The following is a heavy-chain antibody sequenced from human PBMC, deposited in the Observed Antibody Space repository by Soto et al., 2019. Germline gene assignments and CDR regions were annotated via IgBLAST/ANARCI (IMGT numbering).Heavy chain of an antibody. D-gene: IGHD6-6*01. V-gene: IGHV3-23*01. CDR3: AKDHLVAARLMYYFDY. CDR1: GFTFSSYA. CDR2: ISGSGGST. J-gene: IGHJ4*02. Sequence: PGGSLRLSCAASGFTFSSYAMSWVRQAPGKGLEWVSAISGSGGSTYYADSVKGRFTISRDNSKNTLYLQMNSLRAEDTAVYYCAKDHLVAARLMYYFDYWGQGTLVTVSS.